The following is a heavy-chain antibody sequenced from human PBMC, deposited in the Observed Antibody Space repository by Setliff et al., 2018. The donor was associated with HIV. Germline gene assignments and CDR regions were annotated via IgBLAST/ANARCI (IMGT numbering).Heavy chain of an antibody. CDR1: GYTLTELS. V-gene: IGHV1-24*01. CDR2: FDPEDGET. CDR3: ATASPGQQPYYYYYYGMDV. D-gene: IGHD6-13*01. J-gene: IGHJ6*02. Sequence: ASVKVSCKVSGYTLTELSRHWVRQAPGKGLEWMGGFDPEDGETIYAQKFQARVTMTEDTSTDTAYMELSSLRSEDTAVYYCATASPGQQPYYYYYYGMDVWGQGTTVTV.